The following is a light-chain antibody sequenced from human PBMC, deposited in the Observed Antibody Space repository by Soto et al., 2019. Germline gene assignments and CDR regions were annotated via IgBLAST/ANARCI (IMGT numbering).Light chain of an antibody. V-gene: IGKV3-15*01. J-gene: IGKJ4*01. CDR1: QSVSSD. Sequence: EIVMTQSPATLSMFPGERATLSCRASQSVSSDLGWYQQKHGQAPRLLIHGAFIRAAGVPARFSGSGSGTELTITISSLKSEDSEVYDCQQYNDWPLTFGGGTKVDIK. CDR2: GAF. CDR3: QQYNDWPLT.